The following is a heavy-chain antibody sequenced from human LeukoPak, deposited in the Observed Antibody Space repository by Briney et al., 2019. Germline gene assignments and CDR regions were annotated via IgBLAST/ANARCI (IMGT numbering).Heavy chain of an antibody. Sequence: SETLSLTCTVSGGSISSSSYYWGWIRQPPGKGLEWIGSIYYSGSTYYNPSLKSRVTISVDTSKNQFSLKLSSVTAADTAVYYCARHVGEGLPHWLDPWGQGTLVTVSS. J-gene: IGHJ5*02. CDR3: ARHVGEGLPHWLDP. V-gene: IGHV4-39*01. CDR1: GGSISSSSYY. D-gene: IGHD2-15*01. CDR2: IYYSGST.